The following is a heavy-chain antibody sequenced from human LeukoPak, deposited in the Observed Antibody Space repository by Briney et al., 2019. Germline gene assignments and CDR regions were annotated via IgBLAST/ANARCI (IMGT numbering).Heavy chain of an antibody. V-gene: IGHV4-59*12. CDR3: ARVPYCSGGSCNYYYYYGMDV. CDR1: GGSFSTYY. CDR2: FYYSGST. D-gene: IGHD2-15*01. J-gene: IGHJ6*02. Sequence: SETLSLTCTVTGGSFSTYYWSWIRQPPGKGLEWIGHFYYSGSTNYNPSLNSRVTMSVDTSKSQFSLKLSSVTAADTAVYYCARVPYCSGGSCNYYYYYGMDVWGQGTTVTVSS.